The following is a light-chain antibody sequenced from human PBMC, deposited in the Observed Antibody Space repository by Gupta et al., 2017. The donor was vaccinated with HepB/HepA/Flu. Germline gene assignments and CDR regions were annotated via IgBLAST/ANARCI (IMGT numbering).Light chain of an antibody. J-gene: IGLJ1*01. V-gene: IGLV2-23*02. CDR3: CAYAGSFTHV. CDR2: EVN. CDR1: SSHIGGYNL. Sequence: QAALTQPASVSGSPGQSITISCTATSSHIGGYNLVSWFQQYPGKTPKLMIYEVNKRPSGVSNRFSGSKSGNTASLTISGLQAEDEADYYCCAYAGSFTHVFGTGTKVIVL.